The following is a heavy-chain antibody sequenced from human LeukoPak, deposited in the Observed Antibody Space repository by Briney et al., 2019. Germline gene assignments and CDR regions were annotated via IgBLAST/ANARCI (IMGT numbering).Heavy chain of an antibody. CDR1: GFTFSSYA. D-gene: IGHD3-22*01. CDR3: AKGGKGGRYYHDSSGYYLWDY. CDR2: ISGSGGST. J-gene: IGHJ4*01. V-gene: IGHV3-23*01. Sequence: GGSLRLSCAASGFTFSSYAMSWVRQAPGKGLEWVSAISGSGGSTYYADSVKGRFTISRDNSKNTLYLQMNSLRAEDTAVYYCAKGGKGGRYYHDSSGYYLWDYWGQGTLVTVSS.